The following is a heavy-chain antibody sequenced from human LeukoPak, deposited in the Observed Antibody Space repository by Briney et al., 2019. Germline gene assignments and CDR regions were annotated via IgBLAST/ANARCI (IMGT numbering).Heavy chain of an antibody. CDR1: GGSFSGYY. V-gene: IGHV4-34*01. J-gene: IGHJ4*02. CDR3: ARHLAAQLHTISLRQFDH. D-gene: IGHD3-9*01. Sequence: SETLSPTCAVYGGSFSGYYWSWIRQPPGKGLEWIGEINHSGSTNYNPSLKSRVTISVDTSKNQFSLKLKSMTDTDTAFYYCARHLAAQLHTISLRQFDHWGQGILVTVSS. CDR2: INHSGST.